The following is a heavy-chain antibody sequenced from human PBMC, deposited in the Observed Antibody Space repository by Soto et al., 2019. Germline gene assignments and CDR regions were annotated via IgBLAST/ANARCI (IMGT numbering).Heavy chain of an antibody. CDR3: AKSGWWAYSSGWTGDFQH. CDR2: ISWNSDSI. V-gene: IGHV3-9*01. Sequence: EVQLVESGGGLIQPGRPLRLSCAASGFTFDESAMHWVRQAPGKGLEWVSGISWNSDSIGYADSVKGRFTISRDNAKNSLYLQMNSLRAEDTAFYYCAKSGWWAYSSGWTGDFQHWGQGTLVTVSS. J-gene: IGHJ1*01. D-gene: IGHD6-19*01. CDR1: GFTFDESA.